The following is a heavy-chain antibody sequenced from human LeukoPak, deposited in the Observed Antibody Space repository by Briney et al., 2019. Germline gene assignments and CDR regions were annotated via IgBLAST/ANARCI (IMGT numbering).Heavy chain of an antibody. CDR3: AKDGTYYYDSSGYEFDY. Sequence: GGSLRLSCAASGFTFSSYGMHWVRQAPGKGLEWVAFIRYDGSNKYYADSVKGRFTISRDNSKNTLYLQMNSLRAEDTAVYYCAKDGTYYYDSSGYEFDYWGQGTLVTVSS. D-gene: IGHD3-22*01. CDR2: IRYDGSNK. V-gene: IGHV3-30*02. CDR1: GFTFSSYG. J-gene: IGHJ4*02.